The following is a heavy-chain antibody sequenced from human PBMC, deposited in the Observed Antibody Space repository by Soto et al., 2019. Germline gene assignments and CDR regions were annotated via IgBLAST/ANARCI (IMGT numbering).Heavy chain of an antibody. D-gene: IGHD3-22*01. V-gene: IGHV1-69*13. J-gene: IGHJ4*02. CDR2: IIPIFGTA. CDR1: GGTFSSYA. CDR3: ARGPPYYYDSSGYYFDY. Sequence: SVKVSCKASGGTFSSYAISWVRQAPGQGLEWMGGIIPIFGTANYAQKFQGRVTITADESTSTAYMELSSLRSEDTAVYYCARGPPYYYDSSGYYFDYWGQGTLVTVSS.